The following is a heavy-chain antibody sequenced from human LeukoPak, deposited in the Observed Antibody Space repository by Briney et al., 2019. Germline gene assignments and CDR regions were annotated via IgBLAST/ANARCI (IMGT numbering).Heavy chain of an antibody. CDR2: INPNSGGT. Sequence: ASVKVSCKASGYTFTGYYMHWVRQAPGQGLEWMGWINPNSGGTNYAQKFQGRVTMARDTSISTAYMELSRLRSDDTAVYYCARDRPPYYDSSGMGAFDIWGQGTMVTVSS. CDR1: GYTFTGYY. V-gene: IGHV1-2*02. D-gene: IGHD3-22*01. CDR3: ARDRPPYYDSSGMGAFDI. J-gene: IGHJ3*02.